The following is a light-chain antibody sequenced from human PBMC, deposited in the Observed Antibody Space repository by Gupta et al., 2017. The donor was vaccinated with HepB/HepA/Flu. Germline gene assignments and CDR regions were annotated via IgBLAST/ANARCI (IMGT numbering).Light chain of an antibody. CDR3: HHRSNWIFT. J-gene: IGKJ3*01. V-gene: IGKV3-11*01. Sequence: EIVLTQSPATLSLSPGERATLSCRASQSLSSYLAWYQQKPGQAPRLLIYDASNSATGIPARFSGSGSGTDFTLTISSLEPEDVAVYYCHHRSNWIFTFGHGTKVDIK. CDR1: QSLSSY. CDR2: DAS.